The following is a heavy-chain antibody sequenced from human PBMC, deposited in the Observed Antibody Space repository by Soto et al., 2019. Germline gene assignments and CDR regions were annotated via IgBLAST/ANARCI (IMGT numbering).Heavy chain of an antibody. V-gene: IGHV2-70*01. CDR3: ARIPRYSNYYYYGMVV. J-gene: IGHJ6*04. D-gene: IGHD4-4*01. Sequence: SGPTLVNPTQTLTLTCTFSGFSLSTSGXCVSWIRQPPGKALEWLALIDWDDDKYYSTSLKTRLTISKDTSKNQVVLTMTNMDPVDTATYYCARIPRYSNYYYYGMVVGFKGTTVTVAS. CDR1: GFSLSTSGXC. CDR2: IDWDDDK.